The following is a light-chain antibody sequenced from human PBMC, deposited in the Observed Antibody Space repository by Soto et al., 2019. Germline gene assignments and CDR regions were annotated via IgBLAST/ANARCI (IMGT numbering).Light chain of an antibody. CDR2: DVN. V-gene: IGLV2-14*01. J-gene: IGLJ2*01. CDR3: SSYTSSSTFVV. CDR1: SSDVGGYNY. Sequence: QSVLTQPASVSGSPGQSITIPCTGTSSDVGGYNYVSWYQQNPGKAPKLMIYDVNNRPSGVSNRFSGSKSANTASLTISGLQLEDEADYYCSSYTSSSTFVVFGGGTKVTVL.